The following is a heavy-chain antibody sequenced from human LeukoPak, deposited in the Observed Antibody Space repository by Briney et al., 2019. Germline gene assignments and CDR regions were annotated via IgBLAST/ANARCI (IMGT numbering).Heavy chain of an antibody. CDR2: INHSGST. D-gene: IGHD5-18*01. V-gene: IGHV4-34*01. CDR3: ARDVGTAMVHLTFDY. CDR1: GGSFSGYY. J-gene: IGHJ4*02. Sequence: SETLSLTCAVYGGSFSGYYWSWIRQPPGKGLEWIGEINHSGSTNYNPSLKSRVTISVDTSKNQFSLKLSSVTAADTAVYYCARDVGTAMVHLTFDYWGQGTLVTVSS.